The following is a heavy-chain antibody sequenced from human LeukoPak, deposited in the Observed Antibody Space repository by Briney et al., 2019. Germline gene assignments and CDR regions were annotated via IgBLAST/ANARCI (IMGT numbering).Heavy chain of an antibody. Sequence: GGSLRLSCAASGFTFSDYYMSWIRQAPGKGLEWVSYVSSGSSTIYYADSVKGRFTISRDNAKNSLYLQMNSLRAEDTAVYYCARDRSLTTWADYWGQGTLVTVSS. CDR2: VSSGSSTI. D-gene: IGHD4-11*01. CDR1: GFTFSDYY. V-gene: IGHV3-11*04. CDR3: ARDRSLTTWADY. J-gene: IGHJ4*02.